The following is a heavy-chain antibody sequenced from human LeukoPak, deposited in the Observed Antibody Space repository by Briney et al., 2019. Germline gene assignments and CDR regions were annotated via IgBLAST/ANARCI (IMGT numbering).Heavy chain of an antibody. CDR1: GFTFSTSS. J-gene: IGHJ4*02. V-gene: IGHV3-48*02. D-gene: IGHD3-10*01. CDR3: ARGYYGCFDY. Sequence: GGSLRLSCAASGFTFSTSSMNWVRQAPGKGLEWVSYISGSSSTICYADSVKGRFTISRGNAKNSLYLQMNSLRDEDTAVYYCARGYYGCFDYWGQGILVTVSS. CDR2: ISGSSSTI.